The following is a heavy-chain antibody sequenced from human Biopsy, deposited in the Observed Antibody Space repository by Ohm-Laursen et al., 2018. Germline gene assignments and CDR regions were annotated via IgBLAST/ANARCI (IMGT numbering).Heavy chain of an antibody. D-gene: IGHD3-22*01. CDR2: VSYSGNT. J-gene: IGHJ4*02. Sequence: SETLSLTCPVPGVSISSYFWSWIRQPLGKGLEWIGYVSYSGNTKYNPSLKSRVIISADTSKNQFSLKLSSVTAADTAMYYCAAYYYDSSGYFYAFHYWGQGTLVTVSS. CDR3: AAYYYDSSGYFYAFHY. CDR1: GVSISSYF. V-gene: IGHV4-59*08.